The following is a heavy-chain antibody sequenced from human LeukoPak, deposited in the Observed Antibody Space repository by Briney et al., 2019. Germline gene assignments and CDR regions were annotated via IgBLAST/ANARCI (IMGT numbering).Heavy chain of an antibody. CDR1: GFTFSSYN. V-gene: IGHV3-21*04. Sequence: GVLRLSCAASGFTFSSYNMNWVRQAPGKGLEWVSSISSSSSYIYYADSVKGRFTISRDNSKNTLYLQMNSLRAEDTAVYYCARDRSAPLDAFDIWGQGTMVTVSS. J-gene: IGHJ3*02. CDR3: ARDRSAPLDAFDI. D-gene: IGHD6-25*01. CDR2: ISSSSSYI.